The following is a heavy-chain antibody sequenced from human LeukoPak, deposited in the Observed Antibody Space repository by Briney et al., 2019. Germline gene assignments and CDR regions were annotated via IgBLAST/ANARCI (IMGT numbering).Heavy chain of an antibody. J-gene: IGHJ4*02. CDR3: AKATAKVGATDKIYDC. D-gene: IGHD1-26*01. CDR1: GFSVRDNY. Sequence: GGSLRLSCAVSGFSVRDNYLNWVRQTPGGGLECVSGISGSGGSTYYADSVKGRFTISRDNSKNTLYLQMNSLRAEDTAVYYCAKATAKVGATDKIYDCWGQGTLVTVSS. CDR2: ISGSGGST. V-gene: IGHV3-23*01.